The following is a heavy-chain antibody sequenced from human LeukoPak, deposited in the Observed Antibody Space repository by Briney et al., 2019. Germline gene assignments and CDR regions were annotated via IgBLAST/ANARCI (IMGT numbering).Heavy chain of an antibody. V-gene: IGHV3-48*04. D-gene: IGHD3-9*01. CDR1: GFTFNTYS. Sequence: GGSLRLSCAASGFTFNTYSMNWVRQAPGKGLEWVSYISSGSTTRHYADSVKGRFTISRDNAKNSLYLQMNSLRAEDTAVYYCARDGGDYDILTGSKRSFDYWGQGTLVTVSS. CDR2: ISSGSTTR. CDR3: ARDGGDYDILTGSKRSFDY. J-gene: IGHJ4*02.